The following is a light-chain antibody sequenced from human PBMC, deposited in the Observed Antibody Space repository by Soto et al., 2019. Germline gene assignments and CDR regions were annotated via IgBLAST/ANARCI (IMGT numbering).Light chain of an antibody. CDR1: QSVSSK. CDR2: GAS. Sequence: EIVMTQSPATLSVSPGERATLSCRASQSVSSKLAWNQQNPGQAPRLLIHGASTRATGIPARFSVSGSGTEFTLTISRLQSEDFAVYYCQQYNNWPLTFGQGTRLEIK. V-gene: IGKV3-15*01. CDR3: QQYNNWPLT. J-gene: IGKJ5*01.